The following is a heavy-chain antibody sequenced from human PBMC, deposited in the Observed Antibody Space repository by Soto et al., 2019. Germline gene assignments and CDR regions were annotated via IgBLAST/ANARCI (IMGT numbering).Heavy chain of an antibody. Sequence: LRLSCAASGFNFNDYYMSWIRQAPGKGLEYIAYISSLNHYNNYADSVKGRFTISIDNAKNSLHLQMSSLRSEDTAVYYCANLVGIAAAGNFDYWGQGTLVTVSS. CDR2: ISSLNHYN. V-gene: IGHV3-11*06. CDR1: GFNFNDYY. J-gene: IGHJ4*02. D-gene: IGHD6-13*01. CDR3: ANLVGIAAAGNFDY.